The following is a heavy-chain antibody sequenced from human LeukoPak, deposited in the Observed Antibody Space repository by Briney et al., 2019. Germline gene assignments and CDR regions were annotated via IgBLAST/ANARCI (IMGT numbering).Heavy chain of an antibody. V-gene: IGHV4-34*01. Sequence: SDTLSLTCAVYGGPFSGYYWRWIRQPPGKGLAWIGEINHSGSTNYNPSLKSRVTISVDTSKNQFSLKLSSVTAADTAVYYCARVAVVVVAATGGLLGYFDYWGQGTLVTVSS. CDR3: ARVAVVVVAATGGLLGYFDY. CDR2: INHSGST. CDR1: GGPFSGYY. D-gene: IGHD2-15*01. J-gene: IGHJ4*02.